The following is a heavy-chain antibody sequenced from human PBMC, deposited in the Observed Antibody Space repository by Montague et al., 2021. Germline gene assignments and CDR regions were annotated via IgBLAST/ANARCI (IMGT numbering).Heavy chain of an antibody. CDR2: ISSSGTTI. D-gene: IGHD6-13*01. CDR1: GFTFSDYY. J-gene: IGHJ4*02. V-gene: IGHV3-11*01. Sequence: SLRLSCAASGFTFSDYYMSWIRQAPGKGLEWVSYISSSGTTIYYADSVKGRFTISRDNAKNSLYLQMDSLRAEDTAVYYCARGIVGTSWYETLDYWGQGTLVTVPS. CDR3: ARGIVGTSWYETLDY.